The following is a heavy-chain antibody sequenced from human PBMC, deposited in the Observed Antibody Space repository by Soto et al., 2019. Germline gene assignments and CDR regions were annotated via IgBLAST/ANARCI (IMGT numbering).Heavy chain of an antibody. CDR1: GFTFSSYG. J-gene: IGHJ3*02. V-gene: IGHV3-33*01. CDR2: IWYDGSNK. D-gene: IGHD3-22*01. Sequence: GGSLRLSCAASGFTFSSYGMHWVRQAPGKGLEWVAVIWYDGSNKYYADSVKGRFTISRDNSKNTLYLQMNSLRAEDTAVYYCARSEPGTYYYDSSALGAFDIWGQGTMVTVSS. CDR3: ARSEPGTYYYDSSALGAFDI.